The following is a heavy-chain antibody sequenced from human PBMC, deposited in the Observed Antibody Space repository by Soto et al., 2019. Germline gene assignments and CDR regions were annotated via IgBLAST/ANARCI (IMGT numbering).Heavy chain of an antibody. D-gene: IGHD6-19*01. V-gene: IGHV5-51*01. CDR2: IYPGDSDT. Sequence: PGESLKISCKGSGYSFTSYWIGWVRQMPGKGLEWMGIIYPGDSDTRYSPSFQGQVTISPDKSISTAYLQWSSLKASDTAMYDCARSGRGWYQGRRGGMDFCGQGTTVTDS. CDR1: GYSFTSYW. CDR3: ARSGRGWYQGRRGGMDF. J-gene: IGHJ6*02.